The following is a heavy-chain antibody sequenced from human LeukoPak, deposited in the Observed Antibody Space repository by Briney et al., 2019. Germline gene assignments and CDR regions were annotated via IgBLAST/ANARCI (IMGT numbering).Heavy chain of an antibody. V-gene: IGHV4-34*01. Sequence: SETLSLTCAVYGGSFSGYYWSRIRQPPGKGLEWIGEINHSGSTNYHPSLKSRVTISVDTSKNQFSLKLSSVTAADTAVYYCARGRSYDILTGYWSDYWGQGTLVTVSS. J-gene: IGHJ4*02. D-gene: IGHD3-9*01. CDR1: GGSFSGYY. CDR2: INHSGST. CDR3: ARGRSYDILTGYWSDY.